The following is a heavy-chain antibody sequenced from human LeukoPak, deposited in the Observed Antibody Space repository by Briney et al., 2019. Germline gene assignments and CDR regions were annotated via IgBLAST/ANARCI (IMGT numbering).Heavy chain of an antibody. CDR3: ARATPFSTYDFWSGYYSLPDY. D-gene: IGHD3-3*01. Sequence: PSETLSLTCAVYGGSFSGYYWSWIRQPPGKGLEWIGEINHSRSTNYNPSLKSRVTISVDTSKNQFSLKLSSVTAADTAVYYCARATPFSTYDFWSGYYSLPDYWGQGTLVTVSS. CDR1: GGSFSGYY. V-gene: IGHV4-34*01. J-gene: IGHJ4*02. CDR2: INHSRST.